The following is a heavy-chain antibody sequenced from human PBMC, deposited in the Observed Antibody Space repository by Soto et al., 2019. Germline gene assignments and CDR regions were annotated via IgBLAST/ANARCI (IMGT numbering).Heavy chain of an antibody. V-gene: IGHV4-38-2*02. Sequence: SETLSLTCAVSGFSITSGYFWGWIRQPPGKGLEWIGSIFHTGTTHYSPSLKNRATIFLDRSKNQFSLKLTSVTAADTAIYYCARDGSRYFDSSGYYSGPPLDYWGQGARVTVS. CDR1: GFSITSGYF. J-gene: IGHJ4*02. D-gene: IGHD3-22*01. CDR2: IFHTGTT. CDR3: ARDGSRYFDSSGYYSGPPLDY.